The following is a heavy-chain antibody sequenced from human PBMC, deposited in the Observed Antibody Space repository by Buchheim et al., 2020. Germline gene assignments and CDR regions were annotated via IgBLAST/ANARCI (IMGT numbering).Heavy chain of an antibody. J-gene: IGHJ4*02. V-gene: IGHV3-20*04. D-gene: IGHD6-19*01. CDR1: GVTFDGYD. Sequence: EVQLVESGGRVVRPGGSLRLSCAASGVTFDGYDLTWVRQAPGKGLEWVSGINWNGGTTGYADSVKGRFTISRDNAKNSLYLQMNSLRADDTAFYYCARGGFSGSASDYLGQGTL. CDR3: ARGGFSGSASDY. CDR2: INWNGGTT.